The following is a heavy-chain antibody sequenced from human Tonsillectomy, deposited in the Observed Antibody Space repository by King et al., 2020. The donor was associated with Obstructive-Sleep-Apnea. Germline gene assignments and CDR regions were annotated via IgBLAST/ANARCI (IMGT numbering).Heavy chain of an antibody. CDR3: AKDHGYSFGYIDYYFDY. CDR1: RFTFSSYS. V-gene: IGHV3-30-3*01. D-gene: IGHD5-18*01. CDR2: ISHDGNNK. J-gene: IGHJ4*02. Sequence: HVQLVESGGGVVQPGRSLRLSCAASRFTFSSYSMHWVRRAPGKGLEWVALISHDGNNKYYADSVKGRFTISRDNSKNTLYLHMNSLRTEDTAVYYCAKDHGYSFGYIDYYFDYWGQGTLVTVSS.